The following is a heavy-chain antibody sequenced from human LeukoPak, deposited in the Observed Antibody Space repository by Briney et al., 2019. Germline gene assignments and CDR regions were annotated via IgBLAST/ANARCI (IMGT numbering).Heavy chain of an antibody. V-gene: IGHV3-23*01. Sequence: GGSLRLSCAASGFTFSSYTMSWVRQAPGKGLEWVSTITTSDGNTYYADSVKGRFTVSRDNSNNTLFLQMNSLRAEDTAVYYCAKDGGLWVSAHWGDSWGRGTLVTVSS. CDR2: ITTSDGNT. D-gene: IGHD7-27*01. CDR3: AKDGGLWVSAHWGDS. J-gene: IGHJ4*02. CDR1: GFTFSSYT.